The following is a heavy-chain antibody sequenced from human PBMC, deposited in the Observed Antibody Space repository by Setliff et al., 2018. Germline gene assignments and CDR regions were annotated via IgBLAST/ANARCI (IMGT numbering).Heavy chain of an antibody. CDR1: TFSFSSYW. CDR2: IKQDGSEK. D-gene: IGHD3-22*01. CDR3: VRDWYFYDTSGYFKGAPFDY. V-gene: IGHV3-7*03. J-gene: IGHJ4*02. Sequence: HPGGSLRLSCAASTFSFSSYWMSWVRQAPGKGLEWVANIKQDGSEKYYVDSVKGRFTISRDNAKNSLYLQMNSLRAEDSAVYYCVRDWYFYDTSGYFKGAPFDYWGQGTPVTVS.